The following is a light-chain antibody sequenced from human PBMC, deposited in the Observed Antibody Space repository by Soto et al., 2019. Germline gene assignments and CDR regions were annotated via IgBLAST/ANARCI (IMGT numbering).Light chain of an antibody. CDR2: AAS. Sequence: AIQMTQSPSSLSASVGDRVTISCRASQGIRNDLGWYQQKPGKAPKLLIYAASSLQSGVPSRFSGSGSGTDFTITISSLQPEDFATYYCLQDYDYPLTFGGGTKVQI. V-gene: IGKV1-6*01. J-gene: IGKJ4*01. CDR3: LQDYDYPLT. CDR1: QGIRND.